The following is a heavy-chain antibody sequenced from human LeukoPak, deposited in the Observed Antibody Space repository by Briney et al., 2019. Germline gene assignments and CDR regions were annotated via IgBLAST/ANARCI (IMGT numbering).Heavy chain of an antibody. CDR1: GFTFDDYA. CDR2: ISWNSGSI. CDR3: AKDMHYYDSSGYYDY. V-gene: IGHV3-9*01. D-gene: IGHD3-22*01. J-gene: IGHJ4*02. Sequence: GGSLRLSCAASGFTFDDYAMPWVRQAPGKGLEWVSGISWNSGSIGYADSVKGRFTISRDNAKNSLYLQMNSLRAGDTALYYCAKDMHYYDSSGYYDYWGQGTLVTVSS.